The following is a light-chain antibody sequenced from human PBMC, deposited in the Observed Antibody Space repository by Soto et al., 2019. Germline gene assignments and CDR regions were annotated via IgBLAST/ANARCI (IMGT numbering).Light chain of an antibody. J-gene: IGKJ1*01. CDR3: QQYNTLWT. CDR2: DAS. CDR1: QSISTW. V-gene: IGKV1-5*01. Sequence: DIQMTQSPSTLSASVGDRVTITCRASQSISTWLAWYQQKPGKAPKLLIYDASSLESGVLSTFSGSGSGTECTLTISGLQPDDFGTYDGQQYNTLWTFGQGTKVEIK.